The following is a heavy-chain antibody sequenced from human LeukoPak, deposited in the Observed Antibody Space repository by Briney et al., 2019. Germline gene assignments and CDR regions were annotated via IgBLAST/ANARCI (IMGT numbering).Heavy chain of an antibody. Sequence: GGSLRLSCAASGFTFSSYAMHWVRRAPGKGLEWVAVISYDGSNKYYADSVKGRFTISRDNSKNTLFLQMNSLRAEDTAIYYCAKRPAAVRGVIPYLDYWGQGTLVTVSS. CDR2: ISYDGSNK. CDR1: GFTFSSYA. J-gene: IGHJ4*02. V-gene: IGHV3-30*04. D-gene: IGHD3-10*02. CDR3: AKRPAAVRGVIPYLDY.